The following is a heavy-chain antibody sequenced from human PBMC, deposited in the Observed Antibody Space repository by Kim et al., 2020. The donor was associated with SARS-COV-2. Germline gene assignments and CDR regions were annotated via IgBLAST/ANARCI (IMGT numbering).Heavy chain of an antibody. CDR3: ARLYSRSSGFDY. J-gene: IGHJ4*02. D-gene: IGHD6-6*01. Sequence: TYAQKFQGRVTMTRDTSTSTVYMELSSLRSEDTAVYYCARLYSRSSGFDYWGQGTLVTVSS. V-gene: IGHV1-46*01.